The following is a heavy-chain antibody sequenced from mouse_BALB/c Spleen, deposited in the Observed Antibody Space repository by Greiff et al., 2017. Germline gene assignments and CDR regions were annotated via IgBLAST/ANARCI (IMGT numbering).Heavy chain of an antibody. D-gene: IGHD2-1*01. J-gene: IGHJ2*01. Sequence: DVMLVESGGGLVKPGGSLKLSCAASGFTFSSYAMSWVRQTPEKRLEWVASISSGGSTYYPDSVKGRFTISRDNARNILYLQMSSLRSEDTAMYYCAREGIYYGNYGDYWGQGTTLTVSA. CDR1: GFTFSSYA. CDR2: ISSGGST. CDR3: AREGIYYGNYGDY. V-gene: IGHV5-6-5*01.